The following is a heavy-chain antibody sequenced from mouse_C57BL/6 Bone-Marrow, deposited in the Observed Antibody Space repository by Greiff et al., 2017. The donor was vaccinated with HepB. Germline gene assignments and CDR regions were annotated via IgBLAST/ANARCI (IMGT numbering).Heavy chain of an antibody. Sequence: VKLVESGPGLVQPSQCLSITCTVSGFSLTSYGVHWVRQSPGKGLEWLGVIWRGGSTDYNAAFMSRLSITKDNSKSQVFLKMNSLQADDTAIYYCAKTSRWYFDVWGPGTTVTVSS. V-gene: IGHV2-5*01. CDR3: AKTSRWYFDV. CDR1: GFSLTSYG. J-gene: IGHJ1*01. CDR2: IWRGGST.